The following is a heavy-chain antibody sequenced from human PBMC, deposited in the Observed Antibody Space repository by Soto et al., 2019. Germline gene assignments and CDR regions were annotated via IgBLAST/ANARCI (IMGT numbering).Heavy chain of an antibody. D-gene: IGHD3-22*01. V-gene: IGHV4-30-2*01. CDR2: IYHSGST. CDR3: VRDPSSGYRSFDY. Sequence: SETLSLTCAVSGGSISSGGYSWSWIRQPPGKGLEWIGYIYHSGSTYYNPSLKSRVTISVDRSKNQFSLKLSSVTAADTAVYYCVRDPSSGYRSFDYWGQGTLVTVSS. CDR1: GGSISSGGYS. J-gene: IGHJ4*02.